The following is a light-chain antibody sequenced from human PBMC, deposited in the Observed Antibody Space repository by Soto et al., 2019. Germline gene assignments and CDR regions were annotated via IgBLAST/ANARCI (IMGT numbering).Light chain of an antibody. CDR1: NIGSKS. CDR3: QSYDSSLSVV. J-gene: IGLJ2*01. Sequence: SYELTQAPSVSVAPGQTARIPCGGNNIGSKSVHWYQQKPGQAPVLVVYDDTDLPSGIPDRFSGSNSGSSATLTISRVEAGDEADYYCQSYDSSLSVVFGGGTKLTVL. V-gene: IGLV3-21*02. CDR2: DDT.